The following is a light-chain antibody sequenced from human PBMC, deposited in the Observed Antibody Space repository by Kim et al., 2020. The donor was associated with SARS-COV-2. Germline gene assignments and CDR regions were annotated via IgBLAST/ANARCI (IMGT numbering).Light chain of an antibody. J-gene: IGKJ4*01. CDR1: QIVSSN. V-gene: IGKV3-15*01. CDR2: GAS. Sequence: IVMTQSPATRSVSPGEKATLSCRASQIVSSNLAWYQQKPGQAPRLLIYGASTRATGIPARFSGSGSGTEFTLTISSLQSEDFAVYYCQQYNNWPPLTFGGGTKVDIK. CDR3: QQYNNWPPLT.